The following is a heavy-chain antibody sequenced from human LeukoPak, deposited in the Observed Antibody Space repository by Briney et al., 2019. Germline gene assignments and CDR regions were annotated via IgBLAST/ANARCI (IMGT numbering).Heavy chain of an antibody. CDR2: ISGSGGST. V-gene: IGHV3-23*01. CDR3: ARLGSSSWYPSSYYYYGMDV. D-gene: IGHD6-13*01. CDR1: GFTFSSYA. J-gene: IGHJ6*02. Sequence: GGSLRLSCAASGFTFSSYAMSWVRQAPGKGLEWVSAISGSGGSTYYADSVKGRFTISRDNSKNTLYLQMNSLRAEDTAVYYCARLGSSSWYPSSYYYYGMDVWGQGTTVTVSS.